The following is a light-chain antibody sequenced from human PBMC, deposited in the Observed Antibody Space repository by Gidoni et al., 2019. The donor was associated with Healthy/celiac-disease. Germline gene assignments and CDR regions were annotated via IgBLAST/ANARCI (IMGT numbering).Light chain of an antibody. CDR2: DVS. V-gene: IGLV2-14*01. J-gene: IGLJ2*01. Sequence: QSALTQPASVSGSPGQSITISCTGTSSHVGGYNYVSRYQQNPGQAPELMIYDVSNRPSGVSNRFSGSKSGNTASLTISGLQAEDEADYYCSSYTSIITVVFGGGTKLTVL. CDR1: SSHVGGYNY. CDR3: SSYTSIITVV.